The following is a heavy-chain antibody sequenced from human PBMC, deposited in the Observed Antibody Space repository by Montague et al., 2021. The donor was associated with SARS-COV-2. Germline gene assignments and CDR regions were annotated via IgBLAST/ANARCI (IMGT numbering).Heavy chain of an antibody. CDR3: ARVPDYYDSSGYYFDAFDI. J-gene: IGHJ3*02. CDR2: INQGGSI. Sequence: SETLSPTRALYGGSFSGYYWSWIRQPPGKGLEWIGEINQGGSINXNPSRKSGVTISVDTSKNQFSLKLSSVTAADTAVYYCARVPDYYDSSGYYFDAFDIWGQGTMVTVSS. CDR1: GGSFSGYY. V-gene: IGHV4-34*01. D-gene: IGHD3-22*01.